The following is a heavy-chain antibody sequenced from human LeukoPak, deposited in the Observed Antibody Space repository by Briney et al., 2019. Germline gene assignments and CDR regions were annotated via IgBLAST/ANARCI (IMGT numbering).Heavy chain of an antibody. CDR3: ARERVVSDYNWFDP. CDR1: GASFAGYS. J-gene: IGHJ5*02. Sequence: SDTLSLTCAVHGASFAGYSWSWLRQSPGKGLEWIGEVNRVGYTIYNPSLKSRVNISIDTSTTQFSLRLSSVTVADTAVYFCARERVVSDYNWFDPWGQGTLVTVSS. D-gene: IGHD6-25*01. V-gene: IGHV4-34*01. CDR2: VNRVGYT.